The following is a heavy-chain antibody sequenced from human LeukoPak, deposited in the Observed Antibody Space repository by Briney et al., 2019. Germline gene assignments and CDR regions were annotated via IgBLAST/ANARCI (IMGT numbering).Heavy chain of an antibody. CDR3: ASLTYDFWSGYYQDY. CDR2: IYTSGST. J-gene: IGHJ4*02. CDR1: GGSISSGSYY. V-gene: IGHV4-61*02. D-gene: IGHD3-3*01. Sequence: SQTLSLTCTVSGGSISSGSYYWSWIRQPAGTGLEWLGRIYTSGSTNYNPSLKSRVTISVDTSKNQFSPKLSPVTAADTAVYYCASLTYDFWSGYYQDYWGQGTLVTVSS.